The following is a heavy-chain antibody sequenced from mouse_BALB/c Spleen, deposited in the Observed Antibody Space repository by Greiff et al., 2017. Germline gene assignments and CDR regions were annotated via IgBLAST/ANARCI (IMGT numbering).Heavy chain of an antibody. J-gene: IGHJ1*01. CDR3: ARCRYDVNWYFDV. V-gene: IGHV1-77*01. CDR1: GYTFTDYY. Sequence: QVQLQQSGAELARPGASVKLSCKASGYTFTDYYINWVKQRTGQGLEWIGEIYPGSGNTYYNEKFKGKATLTADKSSSTAYMQLSSLTSEDSAVYFCARCRYDVNWYFDVWGAGTTVTVSS. D-gene: IGHD2-14*01. CDR2: IYPGSGNT.